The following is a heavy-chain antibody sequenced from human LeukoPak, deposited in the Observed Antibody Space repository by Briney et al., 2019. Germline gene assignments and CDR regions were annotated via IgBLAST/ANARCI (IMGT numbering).Heavy chain of an antibody. Sequence: GWSLRLSCAASGFPFSTSAMHWVRQAPGKGREWVAVISFDGSLRYAADSLKGRFTVSRDNSNNPVYLGMNSLRREDTAVYYCSRGWLRTNPLDPWGQGTLVTVSS. V-gene: IGHV3-30*04. D-gene: IGHD5-12*01. CDR3: SRGWLRTNPLDP. CDR1: GFPFSTSA. CDR2: ISFDGSLR. J-gene: IGHJ5*02.